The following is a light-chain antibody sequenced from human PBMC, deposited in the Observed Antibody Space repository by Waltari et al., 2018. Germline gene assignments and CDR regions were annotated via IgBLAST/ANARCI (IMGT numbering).Light chain of an antibody. CDR1: SRAVGRYNL. CDR3: CSFAGSSISMV. Sequence: QSALTQPASVSGSPGQSITVSCTGTSRAVGRYNLVSWYQQHPGKAPKLIIYEVSERPLGVSDRFSGSKSGNTASLTISGLQAEDEGDYYCCSFAGSSISMVFGGGTKLTVL. CDR2: EVS. J-gene: IGLJ2*01. V-gene: IGLV2-23*02.